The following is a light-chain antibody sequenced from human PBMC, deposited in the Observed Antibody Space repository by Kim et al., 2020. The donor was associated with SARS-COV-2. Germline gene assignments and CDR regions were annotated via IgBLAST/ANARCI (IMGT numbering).Light chain of an antibody. CDR3: SSYTTTTTRV. CDR1: SSNVGGYNY. J-gene: IGLJ3*02. CDR2: DVG. V-gene: IGLV2-14*03. Sequence: QSALTQPASMSGSPGQSITISCTGTSSNVGGYNYVYWYQQHPGKAPKLMIYDVGTRPSGVSDRFSGSKSGNTASLTISGLQTEDEADYYCSSYTTTTTRVFGGGTQLTVL.